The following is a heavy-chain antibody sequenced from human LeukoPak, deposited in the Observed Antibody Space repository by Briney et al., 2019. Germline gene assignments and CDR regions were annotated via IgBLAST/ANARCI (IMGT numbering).Heavy chain of an antibody. D-gene: IGHD3-22*01. J-gene: IGHJ3*02. CDR3: ARDPLHYYDSSGSLLSAFHI. Sequence: PSETLSLTCTVSGGSISSSSYYWGWIRQPPGKGLEWIGSIYYSGSTYYNPSLKSRVTISVDTSKNQFSLKLSSMTAADTAVYYCARDPLHYYDSSGSLLSAFHIWGQGTMVTVSS. CDR1: GGSISSSSYY. CDR2: IYYSGST. V-gene: IGHV4-39*07.